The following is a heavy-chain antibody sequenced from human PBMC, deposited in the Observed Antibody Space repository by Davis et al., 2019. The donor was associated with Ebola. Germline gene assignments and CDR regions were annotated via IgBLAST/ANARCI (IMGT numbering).Heavy chain of an antibody. CDR2: INPSGGST. Sequence: AASVKVSCKASGYTFTSYYMHWVRQAPGQGLEWMGIINPSGGSTSYAQKFQGRVTMTRDTSTSTVYMELSSLRSEDTAVYYCARGGRGIAARPDYYGMDVWGQGTTVTVSS. D-gene: IGHD6-6*01. J-gene: IGHJ6*02. CDR3: ARGGRGIAARPDYYGMDV. CDR1: GYTFTSYY. V-gene: IGHV1-46*01.